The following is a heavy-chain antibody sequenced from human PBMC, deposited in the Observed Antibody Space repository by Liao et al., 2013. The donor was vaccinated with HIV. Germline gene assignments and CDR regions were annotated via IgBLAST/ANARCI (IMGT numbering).Heavy chain of an antibody. J-gene: IGHJ6*03. CDR3: AREKEYCSSTSCYLSYYYMDV. CDR2: IYTSGST. V-gene: IGHV4-61*02. D-gene: IGHD2-2*01. CDR1: GGSIRSGSYY. Sequence: QLQLQESGPGLVKPSETLSLTCTVSGGSIRSGSYYWSWIRQPAGKGLEWIGRIYTSGSTNYNPSLKSRVTMSVDTSKNQFSLKLSSVTAADTAVYYCAREKEYCSSTSCYLSYYYMDVWGKGTTVTVSS.